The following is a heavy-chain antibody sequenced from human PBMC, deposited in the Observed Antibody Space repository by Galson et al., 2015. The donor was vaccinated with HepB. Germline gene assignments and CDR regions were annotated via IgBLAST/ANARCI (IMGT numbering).Heavy chain of an antibody. D-gene: IGHD3-10*01. CDR1: GYTLTELS. CDR3: ATAMGPYNWFDP. Sequence: SVKVSCKVSGYTLTELSMHWVRQAPGKGLEWMGGFDPEDGETIYAQKFQGRVTMTEDTSTDTAYMELSSLRSEDTAVYYCATAMGPYNWFDPWGQGTLVTVSS. J-gene: IGHJ5*02. V-gene: IGHV1-24*01. CDR2: FDPEDGET.